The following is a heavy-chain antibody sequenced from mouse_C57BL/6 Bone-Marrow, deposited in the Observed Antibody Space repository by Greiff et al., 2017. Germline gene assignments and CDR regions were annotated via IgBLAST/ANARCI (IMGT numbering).Heavy chain of an antibody. J-gene: IGHJ2*01. CDR3: TRSGATVVATDFDY. D-gene: IGHD1-1*01. Sequence: EVQRVESGTVLARPGASVKMSCKTSGYTFTSYWMHWVKQRPGQGLEWIGAIYPGNSDTSYNQKFKGKAKLTAVTSASTAYMELSSLTNEDSAVYYCTRSGATVVATDFDYWGQGTTLTVSS. CDR1: GYTFTSYW. V-gene: IGHV1-5*01. CDR2: IYPGNSDT.